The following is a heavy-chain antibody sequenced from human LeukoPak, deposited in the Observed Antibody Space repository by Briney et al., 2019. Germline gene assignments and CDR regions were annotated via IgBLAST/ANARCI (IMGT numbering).Heavy chain of an antibody. CDR2: INPNSGGT. J-gene: IGHJ6*03. D-gene: IGHD2-2*01. CDR1: GYTFTGYY. Sequence: ASVTVSFKASGYTFTGYYVHWVRPAPGQGLEWRGWINPNSGGTNYAQKFQGRVTMTRDTSISTAYMELNSLKSDDTAVYYCTRDNSCSSSSCGNSYMDVWGKGTTVTVAS. V-gene: IGHV1-2*02. CDR3: TRDNSCSSSSCGNSYMDV.